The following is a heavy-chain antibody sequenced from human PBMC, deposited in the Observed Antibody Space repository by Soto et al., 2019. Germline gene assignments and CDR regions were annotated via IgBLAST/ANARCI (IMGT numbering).Heavy chain of an antibody. J-gene: IGHJ1*01. CDR2: INPSGGST. CDR3: ARTLTPNPAEYFQH. CDR1: GYTFTRYY. V-gene: IGHV1-46*03. Sequence: GASVKVSCKASGYTFTRYYMHWVRQAPGQGLEWMGMINPSGGSTTYAQNLQGRVTVTRDTSTSTVYLELSSLRSEDTAVYYCARTLTPNPAEYFQHWGQGTLVTVPQ. D-gene: IGHD3-16*01.